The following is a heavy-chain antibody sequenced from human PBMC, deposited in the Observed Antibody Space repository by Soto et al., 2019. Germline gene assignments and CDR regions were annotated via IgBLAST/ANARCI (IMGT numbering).Heavy chain of an antibody. Sequence: QITLNESGPTVVRPTETLTLTCRFSGFSLTTSGVGVGWIRQSPGKAPEWLALIYWDDDKRYSASLKSRLTIHQDTSKNQVVLTVSDLDPTDTATYYCAHRVLRTVFGLVTTTAIYFDFWGQGTPVAVSS. CDR3: AHRVLRTVFGLVTTTAIYFDF. V-gene: IGHV2-5*02. D-gene: IGHD3-3*01. J-gene: IGHJ4*02. CDR2: IYWDDDK. CDR1: GFSLTTSGVG.